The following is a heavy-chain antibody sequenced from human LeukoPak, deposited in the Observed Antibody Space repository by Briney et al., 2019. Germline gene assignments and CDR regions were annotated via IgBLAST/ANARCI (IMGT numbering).Heavy chain of an antibody. D-gene: IGHD3-3*01. Sequence: GGSLRLSCAASGFTFSSYEMNWVRQAPGKGLEWVSYISSSGSTIYYADSLKGRFTISRDNAKNSLYLQMNSLRAEDTAVYYCARGYYNFWSGYRAEYYFDYWGQGTLVTVSS. V-gene: IGHV3-48*03. CDR3: ARGYYNFWSGYRAEYYFDY. CDR1: GFTFSSYE. J-gene: IGHJ4*02. CDR2: ISSSGSTI.